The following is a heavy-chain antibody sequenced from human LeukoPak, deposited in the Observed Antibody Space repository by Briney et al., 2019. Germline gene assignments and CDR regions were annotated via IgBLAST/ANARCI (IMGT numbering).Heavy chain of an antibody. CDR1: GYTLTELS. J-gene: IGHJ4*02. Sequence: ASVKVSCKVSGYTLTELSMHWVRQAPGQGLEWMGRINPNSGGTNYAQKFQGRVTMTRDTSISTAYMELSRLRSDDTAVYYCARFKVVAATRAGFDYWGQGTLVTVSS. D-gene: IGHD2-15*01. V-gene: IGHV1-2*06. CDR2: INPNSGGT. CDR3: ARFKVVAATRAGFDY.